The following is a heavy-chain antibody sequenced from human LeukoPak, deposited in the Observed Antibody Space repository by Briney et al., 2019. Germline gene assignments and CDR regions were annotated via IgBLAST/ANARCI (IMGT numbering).Heavy chain of an antibody. CDR3: ARDRVPHDSSGYSPYYYYYGMDV. J-gene: IGHJ6*02. V-gene: IGHV3-33*08. Sequence: GGSLRLSCAASGFTVSSSYMSWVRQAPGKGLEWVAVIWYDGSNKYYAGYVKGRFTISRDNSKNTLYLQMNSLRAEDTAVYYCARDRVPHDSSGYSPYYYYYGMDVWGRGTTVTVSS. CDR1: GFTVSSSY. D-gene: IGHD3-22*01. CDR2: IWYDGSNK.